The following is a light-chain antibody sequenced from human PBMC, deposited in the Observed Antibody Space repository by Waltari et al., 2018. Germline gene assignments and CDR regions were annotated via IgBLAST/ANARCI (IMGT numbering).Light chain of an antibody. Sequence: DIQMTQSPSSLSASVGDRVIIPCRASQSIGRYLNWYQQKPGKAPRLLIYGVSSLYSGVPSRFSGSGSETDFTLTISSLQPEDCATYYCQQSYSPVWTFGQGTKVEIK. CDR3: QQSYSPVWT. CDR2: GVS. J-gene: IGKJ1*01. CDR1: QSIGRY. V-gene: IGKV1-39*01.